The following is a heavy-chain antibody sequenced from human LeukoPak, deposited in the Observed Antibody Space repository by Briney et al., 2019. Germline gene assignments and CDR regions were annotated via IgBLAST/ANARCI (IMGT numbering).Heavy chain of an antibody. CDR3: VEGLWSSRFDY. CDR1: GFTFSSYA. V-gene: IGHV3-64D*06. J-gene: IGHJ4*02. CDR2: INNNGGST. Sequence: PGGSLRLSCSASGFTFSSYAMHWVRQAPGKGLEYVSAINNNGGSTYYADSVKGRFTISRDNSKNTLYLQMSSLRAEDTAVYYCVEGLWSSRFDYWGQGTLVTVSS. D-gene: IGHD5-18*01.